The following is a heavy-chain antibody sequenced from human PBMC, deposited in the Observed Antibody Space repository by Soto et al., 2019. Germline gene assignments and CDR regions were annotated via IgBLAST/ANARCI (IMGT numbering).Heavy chain of an antibody. CDR1: GFTFSSYA. J-gene: IGHJ4*02. V-gene: IGHV3-30-3*01. CDR2: ISYDGSNK. D-gene: IGHD3-22*01. CDR3: ARVFVTYYYDSSGYSNFDH. Sequence: GGSLRLSCAASGFTFSSYAMHWVRQAPGKGLEWVAVISYDGSNKYYADSVKGRFTISRDNSKNTLYLQMNSLRAEDTAVYYCARVFVTYYYDSSGYSNFDHWGQGTLVTVSS.